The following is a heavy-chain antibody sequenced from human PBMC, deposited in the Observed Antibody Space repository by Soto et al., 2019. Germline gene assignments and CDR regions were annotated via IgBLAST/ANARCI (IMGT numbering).Heavy chain of an antibody. Sequence: SETLSLTCAVYGGSFSGYYWSWIRQPPGKGLEWIGEINHSGSTNYNPSLKSRVTISVDTSKNQFSLKLSSVTAADTAVYYCARNRGSSSWYGRYWFDPWGQGTLVTVSS. D-gene: IGHD6-13*01. CDR3: ARNRGSSSWYGRYWFDP. CDR2: INHSGST. V-gene: IGHV4-34*01. CDR1: GGSFSGYY. J-gene: IGHJ5*02.